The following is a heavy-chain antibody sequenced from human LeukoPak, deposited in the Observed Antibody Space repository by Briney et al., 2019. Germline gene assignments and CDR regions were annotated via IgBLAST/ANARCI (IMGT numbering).Heavy chain of an antibody. V-gene: IGHV4-39*07. CDR2: IYYSGST. Sequence: SETLSLTCTVSGGSISSSSYYWGWIRQPPGKGLEWIGSIYYSGSTYYNPSLKSRVTISVDTSKNQFSLKLSSVTAADTAVYYCARYSGSYVLGFDYWGQGTLVTVSS. CDR3: ARYSGSYVLGFDY. D-gene: IGHD1-26*01. J-gene: IGHJ4*02. CDR1: GGSISSSSYY.